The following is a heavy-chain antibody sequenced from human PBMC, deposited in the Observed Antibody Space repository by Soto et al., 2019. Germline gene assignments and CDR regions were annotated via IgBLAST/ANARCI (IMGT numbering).Heavy chain of an antibody. J-gene: IGHJ4*01. CDR1: GYTFTSYG. V-gene: IGHV1-18*04. CDR3: ATPAPGAAGTYFDY. CDR2: ISAYNGNT. D-gene: IGHD6-13*01. Sequence: ASVKVCCKASGYTFTSYGISWVRQAPGQGLEWMGWISAYNGNTNYAQKLQGRVTMTTDTSTSTAYMELRSLRSDDTAVYYCATPAPGAAGTYFDYWGHGTLVTVSS.